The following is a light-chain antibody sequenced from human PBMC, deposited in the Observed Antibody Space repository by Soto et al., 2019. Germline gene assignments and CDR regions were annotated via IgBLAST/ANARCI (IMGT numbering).Light chain of an antibody. Sequence: DIQMTQSPSSLSASVGDRVSITCRASQTINSYLNWFQQKPGEAPNLLIYTASNLQGGVPSRFSGSGSGTDFTLTISSLQAEDFATYYCQQGYATPFTFGQGTRLEIK. CDR1: QTINSY. V-gene: IGKV1-39*01. CDR2: TAS. J-gene: IGKJ5*01. CDR3: QQGYATPFT.